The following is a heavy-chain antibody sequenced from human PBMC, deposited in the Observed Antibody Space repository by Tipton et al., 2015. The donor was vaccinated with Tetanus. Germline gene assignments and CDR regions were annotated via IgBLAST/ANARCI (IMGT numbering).Heavy chain of an antibody. D-gene: IGHD5-18*01. CDR3: ARSRGYGYPHAFDI. CDR2: ISSSSSTI. J-gene: IGHJ3*02. V-gene: IGHV3-48*02. CDR1: GFTFSSYS. Sequence: SLRLSCAASGFTFSSYSMNWVRQAPGKGLEWVSYISSSSSTIYYADSVKGRFTISRDNAKNSLYLQMNSLRDEDTAVYYCARSRGYGYPHAFDIWGQGTMVTVSS.